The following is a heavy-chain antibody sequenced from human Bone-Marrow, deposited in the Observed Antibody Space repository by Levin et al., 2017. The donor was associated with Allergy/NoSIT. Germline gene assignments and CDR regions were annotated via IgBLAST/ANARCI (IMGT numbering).Heavy chain of an antibody. CDR3: ARSGEGALFDY. V-gene: IGHV5-51*01. J-gene: IGHJ4*02. Sequence: GGSLRLSCKTSGYSFIAYWIGWVRQMPGKGLELMGIIFSDGSETKYSPSFQGQVTMSADNSITTAYLQWSSLKASDSAMYYCARSGEGALFDYWGQGTLVTVSS. CDR1: GYSFIAYW. CDR2: IFSDGSET. D-gene: IGHD7-27*01.